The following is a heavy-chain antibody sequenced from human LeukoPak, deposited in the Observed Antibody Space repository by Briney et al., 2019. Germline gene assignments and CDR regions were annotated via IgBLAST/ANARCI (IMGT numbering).Heavy chain of an antibody. D-gene: IGHD3-9*01. J-gene: IGHJ5*02. CDR3: ARLTGYSSESWFDP. Sequence: SETLSLTCTVSGGSISSYYWSWIRQPPGKGLEWIGYIYYTGSTNYNASLKSRVTISIDTSKKQFSLELSSVTAADTAVYYCARLTGYSSESWFDPWGQGTLVTVSS. V-gene: IGHV4-59*01. CDR1: GGSISSYY. CDR2: IYYTGST.